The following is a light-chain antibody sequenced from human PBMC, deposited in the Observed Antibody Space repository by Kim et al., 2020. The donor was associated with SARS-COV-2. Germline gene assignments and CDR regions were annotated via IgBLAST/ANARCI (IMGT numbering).Light chain of an antibody. CDR3: QQYNNWPYT. J-gene: IGKJ2*01. V-gene: IGKV3-15*01. CDR2: GAS. CDR1: QSVSSN. Sequence: SVSPGESATLSCRASQSVSSNLAWYQQKPGQAPRLLIYGASTRATGIPARFSGSGSGTDFTLTISSLQSEDFAVYYCQQYNNWPYTFGQGTKLEI.